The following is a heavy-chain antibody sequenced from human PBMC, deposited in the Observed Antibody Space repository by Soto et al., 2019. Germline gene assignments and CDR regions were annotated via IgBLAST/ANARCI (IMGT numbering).Heavy chain of an antibody. Sequence: SETLSLTCAVYGGSFSGYYWSWIRQPPGKGLEWIGEINHSGSTNYNPSLKSRVTISVDTSKNQFSLKLSSVTAADTAVYYCARGGYDFWSGYYSSHDYWGQGTLVTVSA. CDR2: INHSGST. CDR3: ARGGYDFWSGYYSSHDY. D-gene: IGHD3-3*01. CDR1: GGSFSGYY. V-gene: IGHV4-34*01. J-gene: IGHJ4*02.